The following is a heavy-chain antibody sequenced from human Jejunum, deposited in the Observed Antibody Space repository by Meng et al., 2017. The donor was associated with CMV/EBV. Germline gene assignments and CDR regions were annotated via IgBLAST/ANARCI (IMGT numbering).Heavy chain of an antibody. CDR3: ARYTGHLDP. D-gene: IGHD2-2*02. V-gene: IGHV1-69*02. CDR2: IIPILGIA. CDR1: GGTFSSYT. Sequence: QVQLVQSGSEVKKPGSSLKVSCKASGGTFSSYTISWVRHAPGQGLEWMGRIIPILGIANYAQKFQGRVTITADKSTSTAYMELSSLRSEDTAVYYCARYTGHLDPWGPGTMVTVSA. J-gene: IGHJ5*02.